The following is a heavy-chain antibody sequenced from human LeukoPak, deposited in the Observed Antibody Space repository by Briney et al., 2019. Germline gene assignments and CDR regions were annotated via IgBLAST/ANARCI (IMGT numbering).Heavy chain of an antibody. CDR2: ISYSGRT. D-gene: IGHD3-16*01. CDR3: ARILAAASYGFDF. Sequence: SETLSLTCTVSGGSITRNIYYWVWLPQPPGQGLEWIVTISYSGRTYYSPCLKSRVTISIDSSKNDFSLRVTSVSAADTGVYYCARILAAASYGFDFWGQGTMVTVSS. J-gene: IGHJ3*01. CDR1: GGSITRNIYY. V-gene: IGHV4-39*02.